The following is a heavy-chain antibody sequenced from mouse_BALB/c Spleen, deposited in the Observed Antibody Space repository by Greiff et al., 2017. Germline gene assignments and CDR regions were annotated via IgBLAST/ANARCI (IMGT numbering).Heavy chain of an antibody. CDR2: ISSGGSYT. CDR3: ARREDAHYAMDY. J-gene: IGHJ4*01. Sequence: EVKVVESGGDLVKPGGSLKLSCAASGFTFSSYGMSWVRQTPDKRLEWVATISSGGSYTYYPDSVKGRFTISRDNAKNTLYLQMSSLKSEDTAMYYCARREDAHYAMDYWGQGTSVTVSS. CDR1: GFTFSSYG. V-gene: IGHV5-6*01.